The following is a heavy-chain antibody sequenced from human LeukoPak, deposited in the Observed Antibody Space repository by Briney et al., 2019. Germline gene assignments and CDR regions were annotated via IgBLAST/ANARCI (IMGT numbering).Heavy chain of an antibody. V-gene: IGHV3-33*08. CDR2: AYDDASNQ. D-gene: IGHD3-22*01. CDR1: GFIFSSYW. J-gene: IGHJ4*02. CDR3: ATGGRYYYDQ. Sequence: GGSLRLSCAASGFIFSSYWMTWVRQAPGKGLEWVAVAYDDASNQYYADSVKGRFTVSKDNSKNTLYIQMNSLRAEDTAVYYCATGGRYYYDQWGQGTLVTVSS.